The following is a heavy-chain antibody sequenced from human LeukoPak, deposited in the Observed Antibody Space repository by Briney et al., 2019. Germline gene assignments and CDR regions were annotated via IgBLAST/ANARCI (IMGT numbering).Heavy chain of an antibody. D-gene: IGHD3-10*01. V-gene: IGHV3-30*04. J-gene: IGHJ6*03. CDR2: ISYDGSNK. CDR1: GFTFSSYA. CDR3: AKGPDYYGSGSYLWYMDV. Sequence: GGSLRLSCAASGFTFSSYAMHWVRQAPGKGLEWVAVISYDGSNKYYADSVKGRFTISRDNSKNTLNLQMNSLRAEDTAVYYCAKGPDYYGSGSYLWYMDVWGKGTTVTISS.